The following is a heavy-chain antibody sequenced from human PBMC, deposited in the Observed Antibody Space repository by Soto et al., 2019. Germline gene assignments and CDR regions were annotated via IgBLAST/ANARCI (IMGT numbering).Heavy chain of an antibody. CDR2: IYYSGST. CDR1: GGSISSSSYY. CDR3: ARQHGFWELLSPFDY. Sequence: HLQLQVSGRVLVKPSETLSLTCTVSGGSISSSSYYWGWIRQPPGKGLEWIGSIYYSGSTYYNPSLKSRVTISVDTSKNQFSLKLSSVTAADTAVYYCARQHGFWELLSPFDYWGQGTLVTVSS. D-gene: IGHD3-10*01. J-gene: IGHJ4*02. V-gene: IGHV4-39*01.